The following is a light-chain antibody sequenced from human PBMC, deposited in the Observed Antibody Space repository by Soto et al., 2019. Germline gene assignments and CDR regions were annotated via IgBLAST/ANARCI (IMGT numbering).Light chain of an antibody. Sequence: QPVLTQSPSASASLGASVKLTCTLSSGHTNYAIAWHQLQPDKGPRYLMKLNSDGRHSKGDGIPDRFSGSSSGAERYLTISSLRSEDEADYYCLTGGSGIWVFGGGTKLTVL. V-gene: IGLV4-69*01. CDR2: LNSDGRH. CDR1: SGHTNYA. CDR3: LTGGSGIWV. J-gene: IGLJ3*02.